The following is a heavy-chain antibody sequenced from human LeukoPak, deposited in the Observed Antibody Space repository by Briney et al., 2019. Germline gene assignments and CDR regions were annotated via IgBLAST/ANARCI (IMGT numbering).Heavy chain of an antibody. CDR2: IIVDSDNT. J-gene: IGHJ5*02. Sequence: SVKVSCKASGFTFTSRSAVQWVRQARGQRLXXIGWIIVDSDNTNYAENFQERVTITRDMSASTSYMELSSLRSEDTAVYFCAAPYTSSWFDLWGQGTLVTVSS. V-gene: IGHV1-58*01. D-gene: IGHD6-13*01. CDR1: GFTFTSRSA. CDR3: AAPYTSSWFDL.